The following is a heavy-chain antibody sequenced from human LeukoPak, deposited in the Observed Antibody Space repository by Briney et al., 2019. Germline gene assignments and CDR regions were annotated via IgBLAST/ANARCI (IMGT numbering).Heavy chain of an antibody. CDR2: IIPIFGTA. Sequence: SVKVSCKASGGTFSSYAISWVRQAPGQGLEWMGRIIPIFGTANYAQEFQGRVTITTDESTSTAYMELSSLRSEDTAVYYCARRSYDSSGYYQFDYWGQGTLVTVSS. D-gene: IGHD3-22*01. CDR1: GGTFSSYA. V-gene: IGHV1-69*05. J-gene: IGHJ4*02. CDR3: ARRSYDSSGYYQFDY.